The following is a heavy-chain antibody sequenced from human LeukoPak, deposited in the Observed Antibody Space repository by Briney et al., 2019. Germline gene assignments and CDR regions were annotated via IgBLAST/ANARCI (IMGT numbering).Heavy chain of an antibody. CDR3: GASRQYVGAFDI. D-gene: IGHD3-16*01. J-gene: IGHJ3*02. V-gene: IGHV3-48*03. CDR1: GFTFSSYE. Sequence: GGSLRLSCAASGFTFSSYEFYWVRQAPGKGLEWISYISSRSTTIKYADSVRGRFSISRDDARQSVYLQMNSLRAEDTAIYYCGASRQYVGAFDIWGRGTLVTVSS. CDR2: ISSRSTTI.